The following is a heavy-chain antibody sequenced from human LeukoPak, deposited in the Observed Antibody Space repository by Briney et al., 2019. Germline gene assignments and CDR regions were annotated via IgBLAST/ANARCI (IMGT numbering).Heavy chain of an antibody. V-gene: IGHV3-30*02. J-gene: IGHJ3*02. D-gene: IGHD1-26*01. CDR1: GVTFSSYG. CDR3: AKDSAVSGSYPDASDI. CDR2: IRYDGSNE. Sequence: GGSLRLSCVASGVTFSSYGMHWVRRAPGKGLEWVACIRYDGSNEYYTDSVKGRLTLSRDNSKNTLYLQMNSLRAEDTAVYYCAKDSAVSGSYPDASDIWGQGTMVTVSS.